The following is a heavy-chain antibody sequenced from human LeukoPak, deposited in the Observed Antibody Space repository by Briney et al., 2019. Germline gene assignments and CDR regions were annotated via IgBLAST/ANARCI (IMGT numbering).Heavy chain of an antibody. CDR2: INHSGST. V-gene: IGHV4-34*01. CDR3: ARGVGRFLEWLLRMDYFDY. CDR1: GFPFNVYY. J-gene: IGHJ4*02. D-gene: IGHD3-3*01. Sequence: GSLRLSCAASGFPFNVYYMTWLRQPPGKGLEWIGEINHSGSTNYNPSLKSRVTISVDTSKNQFSLKLSSVTAADTAVYYCARGVGRFLEWLLRMDYFDYWGQGTLVTVSS.